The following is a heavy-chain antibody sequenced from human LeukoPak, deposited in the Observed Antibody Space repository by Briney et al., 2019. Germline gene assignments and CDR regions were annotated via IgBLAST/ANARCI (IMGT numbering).Heavy chain of an antibody. CDR2: IKQDGSEK. Sequence: PGGSLRLSCAASGFTFTSYWMSWVRQAPGKGLEWVANIKQDGSEKYYVDSVKGRFTISRDNAKNSLYLQMNSLRAEDTAVYYCAELGITMIGGVWGKGTTVTISS. CDR3: AELGITMIGGV. V-gene: IGHV3-7*01. D-gene: IGHD3-10*02. CDR1: GFTFTSYW. J-gene: IGHJ6*04.